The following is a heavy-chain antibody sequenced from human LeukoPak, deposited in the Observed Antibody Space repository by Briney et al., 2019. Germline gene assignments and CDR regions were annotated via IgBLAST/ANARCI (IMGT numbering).Heavy chain of an antibody. CDR1: GSTVSSNY. CDR2: IYSGGST. Sequence: GGSLRLSCAVSGSTVSSNYMSWVRQAPGKGLEWVSVIYSGGSTYYADSVKGRFTISRDNSKNTLYLQMNSLRAEDTAVYYCAREYSYGYWFDYWGQGTLVTVSS. J-gene: IGHJ4*02. D-gene: IGHD5-18*01. CDR3: AREYSYGYWFDY. V-gene: IGHV3-66*02.